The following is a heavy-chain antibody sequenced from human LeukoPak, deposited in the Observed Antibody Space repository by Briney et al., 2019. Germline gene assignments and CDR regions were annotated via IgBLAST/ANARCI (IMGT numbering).Heavy chain of an antibody. D-gene: IGHD6-13*01. CDR3: ASGLPGYSNTWNDH. J-gene: IGHJ5*02. Sequence: PGGSLRLSCAASGFSFSDYEMIWVRQAPGKGLEWVSSISTGSTYINYADSVKGRFTISRDNAKNSLYLQMNSLRAEDTAVYYCASGLPGYSNTWNDHWGQGTLVTVSS. V-gene: IGHV3-21*01. CDR2: ISTGSTYI. CDR1: GFSFSDYE.